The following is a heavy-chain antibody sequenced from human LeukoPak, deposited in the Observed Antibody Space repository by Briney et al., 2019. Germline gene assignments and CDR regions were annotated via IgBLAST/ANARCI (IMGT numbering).Heavy chain of an antibody. CDR3: ARSRPGYRTNGVCYTGFDY. Sequence: PSETLSLTCAVYGGSFSGYYWSWIRQPPGKGLEWIGEINHSGSTNYNPSLKSRVTISVDMSKNQFSLKLSSVTAADTAVYYCARSRPGYRTNGVCYTGFDYWGQGTLVTVSS. D-gene: IGHD2-8*01. CDR2: INHSGST. J-gene: IGHJ4*02. CDR1: GGSFSGYY. V-gene: IGHV4-34*01.